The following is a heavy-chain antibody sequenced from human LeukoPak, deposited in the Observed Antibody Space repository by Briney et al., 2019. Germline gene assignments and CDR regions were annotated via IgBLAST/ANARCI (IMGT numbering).Heavy chain of an antibody. CDR3: ARDRNYDFWSGYSIDAFDI. D-gene: IGHD3-3*01. CDR2: INPNSGGT. CDR1: GYTFTGYY. Sequence: GASVKVSCKASGYTFTGYYMHWVRQAPGQGLEWMGWINPNSGGTNYAQKFQGRVTMTRDTSISTAYMELSRLRSDDTAVYCCARDRNYDFWSGYSIDAFDIWGQGTMVTVSS. V-gene: IGHV1-2*02. J-gene: IGHJ3*02.